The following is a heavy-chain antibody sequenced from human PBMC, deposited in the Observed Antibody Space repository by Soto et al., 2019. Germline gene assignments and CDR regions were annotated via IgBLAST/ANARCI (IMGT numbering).Heavy chain of an antibody. CDR1: GYTFTTYA. J-gene: IGHJ5*02. V-gene: IGHV1-3*04. D-gene: IGHD3-22*01. CDR3: AGGTYYDSSGYYFWFDP. CDR2: MNTANGNT. Sequence: ASVKVSCKAAGYTFTTYAMHWVRQVPGQSPEWMAWMNTANGNTKYSQKFQGRVAITRDTSASTAYMELRSLRSDDTAVYYCAGGTYYDSSGYYFWFDPWGQGTLVTVSS.